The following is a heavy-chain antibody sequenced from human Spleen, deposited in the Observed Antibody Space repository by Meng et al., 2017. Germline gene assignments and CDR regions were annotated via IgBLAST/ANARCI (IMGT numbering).Heavy chain of an antibody. D-gene: IGHD6-19*01. V-gene: IGHV3-48*03. CDR2: ISSSGSTR. CDR3: AKDYRAVAGTQIDY. J-gene: IGHJ4*02. Sequence: GESLKISCAASGFTFSNYEMIWVRQAPGKGLEWVSYISSSGSTRYSADSVRGRFTISRDNTKNSLYLQMNSLRAEDTALYFCAKDYRAVAGTQIDYWGQGTLVTVSS. CDR1: GFTFSNYE.